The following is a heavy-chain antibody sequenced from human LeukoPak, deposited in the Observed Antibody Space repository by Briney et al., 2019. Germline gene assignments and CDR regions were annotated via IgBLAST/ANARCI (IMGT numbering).Heavy chain of an antibody. D-gene: IGHD2-15*01. CDR2: INPSGGST. CDR3: ARAPEYCSGGSCCGVYMDV. Sequence: GASVKVSCKASGYTFTSYYMHWVRQAPGQGLEWMGIINPSGGSTSYAQKFQGRVTMTRDTSTSTVYMELSSLRSEDTAVYYCARAPEYCSGGSCCGVYMDVWGKGTTVTVSS. J-gene: IGHJ6*03. V-gene: IGHV1-46*01. CDR1: GYTFTSYY.